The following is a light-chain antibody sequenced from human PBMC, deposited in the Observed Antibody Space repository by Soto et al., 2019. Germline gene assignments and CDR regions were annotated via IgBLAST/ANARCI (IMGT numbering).Light chain of an antibody. Sequence: DVQMTHSPSTLSASVGDRVTITCRASQSISSWLAWYQQKPGKAPKLLIYDASSLHSGVPSRFSGSGSGTEFTLTISSLQPDDFATYYCQQYNSYSTFGQGTKVDI. CDR3: QQYNSYST. CDR1: QSISSW. V-gene: IGKV1-5*01. CDR2: DAS. J-gene: IGKJ1*01.